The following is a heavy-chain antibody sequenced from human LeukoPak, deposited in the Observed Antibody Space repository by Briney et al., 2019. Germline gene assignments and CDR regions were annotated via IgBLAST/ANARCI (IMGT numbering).Heavy chain of an antibody. Sequence: GGSLRLSCAASGFTFNSYEMNWVRQAPGKGLEWVSYISSSGYTIHYADSVKGRFTISRDNAKNSLYLQMNSLRAEDTAVYYCARGRDGYNMYHFEYWGQGTLVTVSS. CDR1: GFTFNSYE. CDR3: ARGRDGYNMYHFEY. V-gene: IGHV3-48*03. D-gene: IGHD5-24*01. CDR2: ISSSGYTI. J-gene: IGHJ4*02.